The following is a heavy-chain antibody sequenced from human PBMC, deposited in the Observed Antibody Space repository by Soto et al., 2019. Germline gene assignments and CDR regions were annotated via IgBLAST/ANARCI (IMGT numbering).Heavy chain of an antibody. Sequence: EVQLVQSGAEVKKPGTTVKISCKVSGYTFTDYYMHWVQQAPGKGLEWMGLVDPEDAETIYAEKFQDRVNITADTSTDTAYMELSSLRSDDTAVYYCARGGLRFLEWPLKSGGMDVWGQGTTVTVSS. V-gene: IGHV1-69-2*01. J-gene: IGHJ6*02. CDR1: GYTFTDYY. CDR2: VDPEDAET. D-gene: IGHD3-3*01. CDR3: ARGGLRFLEWPLKSGGMDV.